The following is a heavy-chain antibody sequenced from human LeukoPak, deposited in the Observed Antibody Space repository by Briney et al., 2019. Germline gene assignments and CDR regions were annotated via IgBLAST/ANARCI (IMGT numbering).Heavy chain of an antibody. V-gene: IGHV4-59*01. CDR2: IYYSGST. CDR3: ARGPTRFYSDQ. CDR1: GGSITSYY. J-gene: IGHJ4*02. Sequence: PSETLSLTCTVSGGSITSYYWSWIRQPPGKGLEWIGYIYYSGSTNFNPSLKGRVNISVDTSEKQFSLKVTSVSAADTAVYYCARGPTRFYSDQWGQGTLVTVSS.